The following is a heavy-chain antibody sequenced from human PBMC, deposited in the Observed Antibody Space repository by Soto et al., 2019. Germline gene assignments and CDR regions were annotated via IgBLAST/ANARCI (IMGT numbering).Heavy chain of an antibody. CDR1: GRPFSSSNYY. CDR3: ARRGCGDSLFGS. CDR2: IFYGGGSGVT. J-gene: IGHJ4*02. Sequence: QLHLQESGPGLVEPSETLSLTCTVSGRPFSSSNYYWGWIRQSPGKGLEWIGNIFYGGGSGVTYYAPCLKSHVTISVDTSTIQFSLNRRSLSAAETAVYFCARRGCGDSLFGSWGEGKLFTVSS. V-gene: IGHV4-39*01. D-gene: IGHD4-17*01.